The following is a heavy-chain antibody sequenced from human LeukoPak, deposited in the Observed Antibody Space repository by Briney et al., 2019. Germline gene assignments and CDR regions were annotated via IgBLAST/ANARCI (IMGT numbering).Heavy chain of an antibody. CDR1: GYTFIDYY. Sequence: ASVKVSCKASGYTFIDYYIHWVRQAPGQGLEWMGRNNPSSGGTNYAQKFQGRVTMTRDTSISTAYMELSRLRSDDTAVYYCARDDNSGYYSGPWGQGTLVTVSS. V-gene: IGHV1-2*06. CDR3: ARDDNSGYYSGP. D-gene: IGHD3-22*01. J-gene: IGHJ5*02. CDR2: NNPSSGGT.